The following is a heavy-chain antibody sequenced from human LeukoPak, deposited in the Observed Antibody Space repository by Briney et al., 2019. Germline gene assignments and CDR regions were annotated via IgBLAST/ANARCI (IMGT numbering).Heavy chain of an antibody. Sequence: PGGSLRLSCAASGFTVSSNYMSWVRQAPGKGLEWVSVIYSGGSTYYADSVKGRFTISRDNSKNTLYLQMNSLRAEDTAVYYCAVDYYYYYMDVWGKGTTVTISS. CDR3: AVDYYYYYMDV. CDR2: IYSGGST. CDR1: GFTVSSNY. J-gene: IGHJ6*03. V-gene: IGHV3-53*05.